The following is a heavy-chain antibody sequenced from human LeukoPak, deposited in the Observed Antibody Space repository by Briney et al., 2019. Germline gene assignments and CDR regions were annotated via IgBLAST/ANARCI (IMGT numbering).Heavy chain of an antibody. CDR1: GFTLRNHG. J-gene: IGHJ4*02. V-gene: IGHV3-33*01. CDR3: VRDRSARYLDY. CDR2: IWYDGSNK. Sequence: PGRSLRLSCAASGFTLRNHGMHWVRQAPDKGLEWVAVIWYDGSNKYYGGSVKGRFTISRDNSKNMLYLQINSLRAEDTAVYFCVRDRSARYLDYWGQGTLVTVSS.